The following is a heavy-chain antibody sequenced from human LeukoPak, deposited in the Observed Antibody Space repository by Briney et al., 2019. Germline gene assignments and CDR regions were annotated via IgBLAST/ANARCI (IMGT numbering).Heavy chain of an antibody. D-gene: IGHD3/OR15-3a*01. CDR1: GGSISNYY. V-gene: IGHV4-59*12. Sequence: SSETLSLTCTVSGGSISNYYWSWIRQPPGKGLEWIGYIFYRGSIDYSPSLQSRVTISVDTSKNHLSLRLTSVTAADTAVYFCARGVVLGQDDAFDIWGRGTMVTVSS. CDR2: IFYRGSI. CDR3: ARGVVLGQDDAFDI. J-gene: IGHJ3*02.